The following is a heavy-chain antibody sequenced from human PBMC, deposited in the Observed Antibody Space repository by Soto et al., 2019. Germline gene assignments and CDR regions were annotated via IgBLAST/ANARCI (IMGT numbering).Heavy chain of an antibody. CDR3: ARSNLRGYSSTWGSYNWFDP. Sequence: ETLSLTCAVYGGSFSGYYWSWIRQPPGKGLEWIGEINHSGSTNYNPSLKSRVTISVDTSKNQFSLKLSSVTAADTAVYYCARSNLRGYSSTWGSYNWFDPWGQGTLVTVSS. CDR1: GGSFSGYY. V-gene: IGHV4-34*01. J-gene: IGHJ5*02. D-gene: IGHD6-13*01. CDR2: INHSGST.